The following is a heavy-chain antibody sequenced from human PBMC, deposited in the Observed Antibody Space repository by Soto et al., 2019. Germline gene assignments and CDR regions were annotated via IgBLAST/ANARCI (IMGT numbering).Heavy chain of an antibody. CDR1: GFTFSSYG. Sequence: GSLRLSCAASGFTFSSYGMSWVRQAPGKGLEWVSSISGSGGSTYYADSVKGRFTISRDNSKNTLYLQMNSLRAEDTAVYYCAKASAPGGTYFPLWFWGQGTLVTVSS. J-gene: IGHJ4*02. V-gene: IGHV3-23*01. D-gene: IGHD1-26*01. CDR2: ISGSGGST. CDR3: AKASAPGGTYFPLWF.